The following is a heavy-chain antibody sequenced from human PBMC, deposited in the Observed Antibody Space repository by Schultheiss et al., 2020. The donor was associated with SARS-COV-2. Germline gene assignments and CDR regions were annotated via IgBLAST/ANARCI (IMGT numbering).Heavy chain of an antibody. D-gene: IGHD3-9*01. CDR3: ARAADRTGYYGWYAMDV. CDR1: GFTFSSYG. J-gene: IGHJ6*02. Sequence: GGSLRLSCAASGFTFSSYGLHWVRQAPGKGLEWVAVIWYDGSNKYYADSVKGRFTISRDNSKNTLYLQMNRLTTEDTAVYYCARAADRTGYYGWYAMDVWGQGTTVTVSS. CDR2: IWYDGSNK. V-gene: IGHV3-33*01.